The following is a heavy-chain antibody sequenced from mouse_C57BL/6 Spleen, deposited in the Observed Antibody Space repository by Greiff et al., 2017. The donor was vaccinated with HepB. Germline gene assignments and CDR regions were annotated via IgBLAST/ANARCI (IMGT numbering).Heavy chain of an antibody. J-gene: IGHJ3*01. V-gene: IGHV3-6*01. D-gene: IGHD2-4*01. CDR1: GYSITSGYY. CDR3: ASYDYGVFDY. Sequence: EVQLQESGPGLVKPSQSLSLTCSVTGYSITSGYYWNWIRQFPGNKLEWMGYISYDGSNNYNPSLKNRISITRDTSKNQFFLKLNSVTTEDTATYYCASYDYGVFDYWGQGTLVTVSA. CDR2: ISYDGSN.